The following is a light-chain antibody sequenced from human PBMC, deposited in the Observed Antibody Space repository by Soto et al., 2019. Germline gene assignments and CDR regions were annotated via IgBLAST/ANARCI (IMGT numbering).Light chain of an antibody. CDR1: QSVSSN. CDR2: GAS. Sequence: EIVMTQSPATLSVSPGERATLSCRASQSVSSNLAWYQQKPGQAPRRLIYGASTRATGIPARFSGSGSGTEFTLTISSLQSEDFAVYCCQQYNNWPATFGQGTKVDI. J-gene: IGKJ1*01. V-gene: IGKV3-15*01. CDR3: QQYNNWPAT.